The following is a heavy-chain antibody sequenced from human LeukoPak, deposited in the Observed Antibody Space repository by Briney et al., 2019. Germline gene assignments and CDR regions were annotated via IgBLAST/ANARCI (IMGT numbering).Heavy chain of an antibody. Sequence: ASVKVSCKASGYTFTSYYIHWVRQAPGKGLEWMGGFDPEDGETIYAQKFQGRVTMTEDTSTDTAYMELSSLRSEDTAVYYCAGFGIAVAAYWGQGTLVTVSS. J-gene: IGHJ4*02. V-gene: IGHV1-24*01. CDR3: AGFGIAVAAY. CDR1: GYTFTSYY. CDR2: FDPEDGET. D-gene: IGHD6-19*01.